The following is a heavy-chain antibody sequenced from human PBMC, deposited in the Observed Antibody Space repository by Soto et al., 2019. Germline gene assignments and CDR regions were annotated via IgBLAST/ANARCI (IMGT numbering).Heavy chain of an antibody. D-gene: IGHD2-2*01. Sequence: QVQLQESGPGLVKPSETLSLTCTVSGGSISSYYWSWIRQPAGKGLEWVSYIVGNSRTIYYSDSVKGRFTISRDNAKNSLYLQMNSLRAEDTAVYYCARQIIPFHYAMDVWGQGTTVTVSS. CDR1: GGSISSYY. V-gene: IGHV3-11*01. CDR3: ARQIIPFHYAMDV. J-gene: IGHJ6*02. CDR2: IVGNSRTI.